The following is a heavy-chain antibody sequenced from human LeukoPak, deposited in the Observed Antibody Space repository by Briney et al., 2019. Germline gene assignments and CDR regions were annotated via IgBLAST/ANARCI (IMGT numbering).Heavy chain of an antibody. D-gene: IGHD3-10*01. V-gene: IGHV3-11*04. J-gene: IGHJ4*02. CDR1: GFNFSDYY. CDR2: ISGSGSTI. CDR3: AGSWGVVSFDN. Sequence: GGSLRLSCAASGFNFSDYYMSWIRQAPGKGLEWLSNISGSGSTIYYADSVKGRFTISRDNAENSVSLQMNSLRGEDTAIYYCAGSWGVVSFDNWGQGTLLTVST.